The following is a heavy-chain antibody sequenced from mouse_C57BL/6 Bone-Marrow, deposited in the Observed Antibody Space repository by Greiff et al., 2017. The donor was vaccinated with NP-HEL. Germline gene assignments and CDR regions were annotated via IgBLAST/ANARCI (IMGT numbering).Heavy chain of an antibody. CDR3: AREGYDGIDY. CDR2: IYPRSGNT. V-gene: IGHV1-81*01. Sequence: VQVVESGAELARPGASVKLSCKASGYTFTSYGISWVKQRTGQGLEWIGEIYPRSGNTYYNEKFKGKATLTADKSSSTAYMELRSLTSEDSAVYFCAREGYDGIDYWGQGTTLTVSS. J-gene: IGHJ2*01. CDR1: GYTFTSYG. D-gene: IGHD2-3*01.